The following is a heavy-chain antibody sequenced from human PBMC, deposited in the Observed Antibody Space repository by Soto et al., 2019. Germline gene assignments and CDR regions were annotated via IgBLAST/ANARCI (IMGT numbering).Heavy chain of an antibody. D-gene: IGHD6-13*01. CDR1: GYTFTSYD. CDR3: ARGVRQQLVQRTNSYYMDV. CDR2: MNPNSGNT. V-gene: IGHV1-8*01. J-gene: IGHJ6*03. Sequence: ASVKVSCKASGYTFTSYDINWVRQATGQGLEWMGWMNPNSGNTGYAQKFQGRVTMTRNTSISTAYMELSSLRSEDTAVYYCARGVRQQLVQRTNSYYMDVWGKGTTVTVSS.